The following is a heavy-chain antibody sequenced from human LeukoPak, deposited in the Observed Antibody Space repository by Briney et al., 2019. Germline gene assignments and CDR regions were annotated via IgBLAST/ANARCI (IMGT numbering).Heavy chain of an antibody. CDR2: IYYSGST. CDR3: ARARYCSGRSCYRWFDP. CDR1: GGSISSGGYY. D-gene: IGHD2-15*01. J-gene: IGHJ5*02. Sequence: SQTLSLTCTVSGGSISSGGYYWSWIRQHPGKGLEWIGYIYYSGSTYYNPSLKSRVTISVDTSKNQFSLKLSSVTAADTAVYYCARARYCSGRSCYRWFDPWGQGTLVTVSS. V-gene: IGHV4-31*03.